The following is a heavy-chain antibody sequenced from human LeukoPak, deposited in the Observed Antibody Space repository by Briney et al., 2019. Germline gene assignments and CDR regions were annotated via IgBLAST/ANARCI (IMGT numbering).Heavy chain of an antibody. CDR3: AREDRSWFGELFEGFDY. CDR1: GGSISSYY. J-gene: IGHJ4*02. CDR2: IYYSGST. V-gene: IGHV4-59*01. Sequence: SETLSLTCTVSGGSISSYYWSWIRQPPGKGLEWIGYIYYSGSTNYNPSLKSRVTISVDTSKNQFSLKLSSVTAADTAVYYCAREDRSWFGELFEGFDYWGQGTLVTLSS. D-gene: IGHD3-10*01.